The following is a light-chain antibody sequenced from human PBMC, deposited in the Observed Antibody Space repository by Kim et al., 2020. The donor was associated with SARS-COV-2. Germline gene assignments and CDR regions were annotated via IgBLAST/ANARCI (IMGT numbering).Light chain of an antibody. V-gene: IGLV3-1*01. CDR2: KDS. CDR3: QAWDSSTVV. Sequence: SVAQGQTASITCAGDKLGDKYACWYQQKPGQSPVLVIYKDSKGPSGIPERFSGSNAGNTATLTISGAQAMDEADYYCQAWDSSTVVFGGGTKLTVL. J-gene: IGLJ2*01. CDR1: KLGDKY.